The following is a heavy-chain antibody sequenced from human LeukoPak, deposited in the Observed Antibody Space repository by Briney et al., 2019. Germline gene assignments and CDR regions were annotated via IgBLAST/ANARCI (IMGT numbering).Heavy chain of an antibody. J-gene: IGHJ4*02. CDR1: GYTFTNYY. D-gene: IGHD1-26*01. CDR2: VNPNSGAA. V-gene: IGHV1-2*02. CDR3: ARGRRILVGDTNAGDFFDY. Sequence: ASVKVSCKASGYTFTNYYIHWVRQAPGQGLEWMGWVNPNSGAAYYPQRFQGRVTMTRDTSIGTAYMELSRLRSDDTAVYYCARGRRILVGDTNAGDFFDYWGQGTLVTVSS.